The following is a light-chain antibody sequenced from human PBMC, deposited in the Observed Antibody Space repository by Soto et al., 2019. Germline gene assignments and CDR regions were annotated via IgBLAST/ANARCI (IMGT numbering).Light chain of an antibody. Sequence: DIQITRSQASLSGSVVDRVTITCRASQSISSYLNWYQQKPGKAPKLLIYAASSLQSGVPSRFSGSGSGTDFTLTISSLQPEDFATYYCQQSYSTLWTFGQGTKVDI. CDR2: AAS. J-gene: IGKJ1*01. CDR3: QQSYSTLWT. V-gene: IGKV1-39*01. CDR1: QSISSY.